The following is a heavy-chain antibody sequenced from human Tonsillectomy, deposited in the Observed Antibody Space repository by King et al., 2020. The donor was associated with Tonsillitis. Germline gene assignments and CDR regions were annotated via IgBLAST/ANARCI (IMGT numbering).Heavy chain of an antibody. D-gene: IGHD3-16*01. V-gene: IGHV4-39*07. Sequence: QLQESGPGLVKPSETLSLTCTVSGGSISSSSYYWGWIRQPPGKGLEWIGSIYYSGSTYYNPSLKSRVTISVDTSKNQFSLKLSSVTAADTAVYYCARERGGWGGPYYFDYWGQGTLVTVSS. CDR1: GGSISSSSYY. J-gene: IGHJ4*02. CDR2: IYYSGST. CDR3: ARERGGWGGPYYFDY.